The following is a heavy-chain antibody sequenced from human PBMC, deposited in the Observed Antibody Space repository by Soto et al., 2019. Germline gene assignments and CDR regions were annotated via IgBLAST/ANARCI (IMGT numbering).Heavy chain of an antibody. Sequence: GGSLRLSCAASGFTFTRYSMNWVRQAPGKGLEWVSSISSTTNYIYYGDSMKGRFTISRDNAKNSLYLEMNSLRAEDTAVYYCARESEDLTSNFDYWGQGTLVTFSS. CDR2: ISSTTNYI. CDR1: GFTFTRYS. CDR3: ARESEDLTSNFDY. J-gene: IGHJ4*02. V-gene: IGHV3-21*06.